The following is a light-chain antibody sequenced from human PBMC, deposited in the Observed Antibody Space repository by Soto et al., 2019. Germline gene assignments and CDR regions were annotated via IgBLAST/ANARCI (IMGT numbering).Light chain of an antibody. CDR2: DAS. J-gene: IGKJ4*01. V-gene: IGKV1-33*01. CDR1: QDISNY. Sequence: DIQMTQSPSSLSASVGDRVTITCQASQDISNYLNWYQQKPGKAPKLLIYDASNLETGVPSRFSGSGSGTDFTFTISSLQPEDIATYYCQQYDNLPLTFGGGP. CDR3: QQYDNLPLT.